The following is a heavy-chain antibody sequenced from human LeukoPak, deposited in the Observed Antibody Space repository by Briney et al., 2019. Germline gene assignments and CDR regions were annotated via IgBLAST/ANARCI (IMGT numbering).Heavy chain of an antibody. CDR3: AKDTGSGSYFDY. CDR1: GFTFDDYA. J-gene: IGHJ4*02. Sequence: PGGSLRLSCAASGFTFDDYAMHWVRQAPGKGLEWVSGISWNSGSIGYADSVKGRFTISRDNAKNSLYLQMNSLRAEDTALYYCAKDTGSGSYFDYWGQGTLVTVSS. CDR2: ISWNSGSI. D-gene: IGHD3-10*01. V-gene: IGHV3-9*01.